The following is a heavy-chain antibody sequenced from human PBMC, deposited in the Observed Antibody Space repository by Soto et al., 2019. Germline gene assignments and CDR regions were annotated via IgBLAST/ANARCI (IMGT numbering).Heavy chain of an antibody. CDR2: INPDGRTI. CDR3: ATAGNYRFDN. Sequence: ETLSLTCTVSGGSISSGGYYWSWIRQAPGEGLVWVSRINPDGRTINYADSVKGRFTISRDNAKNTLYLQMNILRVEDTAVYFCATAGNYRFDNWGLGTLVTVSS. CDR1: GGSISSGGYY. V-gene: IGHV3-74*01. D-gene: IGHD1-1*01. J-gene: IGHJ4*02.